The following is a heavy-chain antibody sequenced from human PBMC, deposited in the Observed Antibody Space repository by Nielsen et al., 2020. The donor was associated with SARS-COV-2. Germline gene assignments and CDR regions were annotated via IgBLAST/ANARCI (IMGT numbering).Heavy chain of an antibody. CDR1: GFTFNIYA. CDR2: VSASGGST. Sequence: GVLRLSCAASGFTFNIYAMAWVRRAPGRGLQWVTGVSASGGSTYYTDSVKGRFSISRDNSKNTLFLQMHSLRVEDTALYYCAKDGVVRGDALDLWGQGTMVTVSS. J-gene: IGHJ3*01. D-gene: IGHD3-10*01. V-gene: IGHV3-23*01. CDR3: AKDGVVRGDALDL.